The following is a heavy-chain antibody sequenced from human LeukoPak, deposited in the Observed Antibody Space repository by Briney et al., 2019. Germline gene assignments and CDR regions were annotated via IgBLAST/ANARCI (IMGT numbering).Heavy chain of an antibody. CDR3: ARDLGGLGKIDY. CDR1: GGSFSSGGYY. D-gene: IGHD7-27*01. J-gene: IGHJ4*02. V-gene: IGHV4-31*03. Sequence: SQTLSLTCTVSGGSFSSGGYYWSWIRQHPGKGLEWIGYIFYSGTTYYNPSLKSRVIISVDASKNQFSLRLSSVTAADTAVYYCARDLGGLGKIDYWGQGTLVTVSS. CDR2: IFYSGTT.